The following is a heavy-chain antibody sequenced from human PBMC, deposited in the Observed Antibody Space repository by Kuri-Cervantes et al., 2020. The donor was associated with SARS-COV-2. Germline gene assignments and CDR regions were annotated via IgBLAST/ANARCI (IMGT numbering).Heavy chain of an antibody. J-gene: IGHJ3*02. D-gene: IGHD3-22*01. CDR3: ARSTPFRRLVVISQGGAFDI. CDR2: IWYDGKNE. Sequence: GGSLRLSCGASGFSLTNYAIHWVRQAPGKGLEWVSVIWYDGKNEYYAGSVKGRFNISRDTSKNTVSLHMNSLRAEDTAVYYCARSTPFRRLVVISQGGAFDIWGQGTMVTVSS. V-gene: IGHV3-33*08. CDR1: GFSLTNYA.